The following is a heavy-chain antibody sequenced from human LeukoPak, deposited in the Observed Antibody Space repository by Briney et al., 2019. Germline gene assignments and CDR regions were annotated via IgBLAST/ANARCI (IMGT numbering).Heavy chain of an antibody. CDR2: MFYSGNT. CDR1: GASITSYH. D-gene: IGHD6-13*01. CDR3: ARGNLYSSSWYEVYYYGMDV. V-gene: IGHV4-4*07. Sequence: PSETLSLTCTVSGASITSYHWSWIRQPAGKGLEWIGRMFYSGNTDYNPSLKSRLTMSIDTSKNQFSLKLSSVTAADTAVYYCARGNLYSSSWYEVYYYGMDVWGQGTTVTVSS. J-gene: IGHJ6*02.